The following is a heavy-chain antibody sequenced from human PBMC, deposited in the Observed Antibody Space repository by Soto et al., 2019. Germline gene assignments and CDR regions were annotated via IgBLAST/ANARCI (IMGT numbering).Heavy chain of an antibody. D-gene: IGHD1-26*01. CDR1: GDIFSDYF. CDR2: INPKTAAT. J-gene: IGHJ6*02. Sequence: GASVKVSCKASGDIFSDYFIQWLRQAPGQGLEWVAWINPKTAATNYAKKFQDRVTVTSDTSFSTAYLELTRLRPDDTALYYCARIKWGLDYYSGMDVWGQGTAVTVSS. V-gene: IGHV1-2*02. CDR3: ARIKWGLDYYSGMDV.